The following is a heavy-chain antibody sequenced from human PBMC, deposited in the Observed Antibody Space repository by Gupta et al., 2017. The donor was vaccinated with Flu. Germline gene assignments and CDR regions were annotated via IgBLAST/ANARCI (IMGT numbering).Heavy chain of an antibody. CDR2: IYYSGST. CDR1: GGSISSSSYY. V-gene: IGHV4-39*01. J-gene: IGHJ4*02. CDR3: AGQRDYYDSSGSPPD. D-gene: IGHD3-22*01. Sequence: QLQLQESGPGLVKPSETLSLTCTVSGGSISSSSYYWGWIRQPPGKGLEWIGSIYYSGSTYYNPSLKSRVTISVDTSKNQFSLKLSSVTAADTAVYYCAGQRDYYDSSGSPPDGGQGTLVTVSS.